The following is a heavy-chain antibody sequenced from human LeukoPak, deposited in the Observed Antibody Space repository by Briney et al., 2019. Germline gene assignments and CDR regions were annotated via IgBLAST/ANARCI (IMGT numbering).Heavy chain of an antibody. CDR1: GYTFTSYY. Sequence: ASVKVSCKASGYTFTSYYMHWVRQAPGHELEWVGIINPSGGSTTYAQKFQGRVTIIRDTSTSTVYMELSSLTSEDTAVYYCATGNSGYEYFDYWGQGTLVTVHS. V-gene: IGHV1-46*01. CDR2: INPSGGST. J-gene: IGHJ4*02. D-gene: IGHD5-12*01. CDR3: ATGNSGYEYFDY.